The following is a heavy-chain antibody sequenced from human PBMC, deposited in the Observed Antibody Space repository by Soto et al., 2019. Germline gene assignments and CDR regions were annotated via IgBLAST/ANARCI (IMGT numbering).Heavy chain of an antibody. CDR1: GSNFSDLY. CDR2: ISGSSRYT. D-gene: IGHD6-19*01. J-gene: IGHJ4*02. CDR3: ARHSSGWHYYDY. V-gene: IGHV3-11*06. Sequence: GGSLRLSCAASGSNFSDLYMNWMRQAPGKGLEWVSYISGSSRYTNFADSVKGRFTISRDNAKNSLYLQMNSLRAEDTAVYYCARHSSGWHYYDYWGQGTPVTVSS.